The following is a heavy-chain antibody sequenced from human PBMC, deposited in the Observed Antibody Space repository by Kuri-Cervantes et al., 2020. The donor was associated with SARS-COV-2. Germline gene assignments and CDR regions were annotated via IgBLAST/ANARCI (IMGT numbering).Heavy chain of an antibody. CDR3: ARRGAGSSSAAFDI. J-gene: IGHJ3*02. V-gene: IGHV4-39*01. CDR2: IYYSGST. Sequence: SETLSLTCTVPGGSISSGSYYWSWIRQPPGKGLEWIGSIYYSGSTYYNPSLKSRVTISVDTSKNQFSLKLSSVTAADTAVYYCARRGAGSSSAAFDIWGLGTMVTVSS. CDR1: GGSISSGSYY. D-gene: IGHD6-6*01.